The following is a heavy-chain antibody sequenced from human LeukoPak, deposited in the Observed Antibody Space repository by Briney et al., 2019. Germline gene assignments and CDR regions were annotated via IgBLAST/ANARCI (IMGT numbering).Heavy chain of an antibody. V-gene: IGHV3-21*01. CDR3: ARSSGSTGFDYYYGMDV. CDR1: GFTFSSYS. CDR2: ISSSSSYI. D-gene: IGHD3-10*01. Sequence: GGSLRLSCAASGFTFSSYSMNWVRQAPGKRLEWVSSISSSSSYIYYADSVKGRFTISRDNAKNSLYLQMNSLRAEDTAVYYCARSSGSTGFDYYYGMDVWGQGTTVTVSS. J-gene: IGHJ6*02.